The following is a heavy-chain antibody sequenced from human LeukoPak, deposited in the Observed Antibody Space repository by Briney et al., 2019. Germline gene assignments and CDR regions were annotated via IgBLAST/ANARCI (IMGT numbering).Heavy chain of an antibody. J-gene: IGHJ5*02. CDR3: ARVGTDIAAAYWFDP. CDR1: GYTFTSYD. D-gene: IGHD6-13*01. Sequence: ASVKVSCKASGYTFTSYDINWVRQATGQGLEWMGWMNPNSGNTSYAQKFQGRVTMTRNTSISTAYMELSSLRSEDTAVYYCARVGTDIAAAYWFDPWGQGTLVTVSS. CDR2: MNPNSGNT. V-gene: IGHV1-8*01.